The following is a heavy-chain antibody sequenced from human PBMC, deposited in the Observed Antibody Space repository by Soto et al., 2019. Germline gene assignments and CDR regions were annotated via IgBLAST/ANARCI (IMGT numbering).Heavy chain of an antibody. Sequence: ASVKVSCKASGYTFTSYGISWVRQAPGQGLEWMGWISTYNGDTKYAPKFQGRVTMTKDTSASTAYMELRSLTSDDTAVYYCARDRGKDYDFWSGYPYGMDVWGQGTTVTVSS. CDR3: ARDRGKDYDFWSGYPYGMDV. CDR2: ISTYNGDT. J-gene: IGHJ6*02. V-gene: IGHV1-18*01. D-gene: IGHD3-3*01. CDR1: GYTFTSYG.